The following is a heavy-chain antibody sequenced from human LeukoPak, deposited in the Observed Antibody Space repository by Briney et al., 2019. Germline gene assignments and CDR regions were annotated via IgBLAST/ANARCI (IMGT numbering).Heavy chain of an antibody. Sequence: ASVKVSCKASGYTFTGYYMHWLRQAPGQGLEWMGWINPNSGGTNYAQKFQGRVTMTRDTSISTAYMELSRLRSDDTAVYYCARDAPLNYDSSGYSAYWGQGTLVTVSS. V-gene: IGHV1-2*02. J-gene: IGHJ4*02. CDR3: ARDAPLNYDSSGYSAY. D-gene: IGHD3-22*01. CDR2: INPNSGGT. CDR1: GYTFTGYY.